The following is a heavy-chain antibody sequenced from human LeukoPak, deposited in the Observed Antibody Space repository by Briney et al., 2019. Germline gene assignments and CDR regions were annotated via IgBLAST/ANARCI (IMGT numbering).Heavy chain of an antibody. CDR2: IYHSGST. J-gene: IGHJ6*03. Sequence: PSQTLSLTCAVSGGSISSGGYSWSWIRQPPGKGLEWIGYIYHSGSTYYNPSLKSRVTISVDRSKNQFSLKLSSVTAADTAVYYCARLGYSSSWDYYYMDVWGKGTTVTVSS. V-gene: IGHV4-30-2*01. CDR1: GGSISSGGYS. CDR3: ARLGYSSSWDYYYMDV. D-gene: IGHD6-13*01.